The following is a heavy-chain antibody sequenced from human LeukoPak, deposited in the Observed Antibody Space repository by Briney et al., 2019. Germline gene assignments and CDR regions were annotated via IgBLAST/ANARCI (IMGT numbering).Heavy chain of an antibody. V-gene: IGHV3-33*01. Sequence: PGGSLRLSCAASGFTFSSYGMHWVRQAPGKGLEWVAVIWYDGSNKYYADSVKGRFTISRDNSKNTLYLQMNSLRAEDTAVYYCARDHCSSTSCYNDYWGQGTLVTVSS. CDR1: GFTFSSYG. D-gene: IGHD2-2*02. J-gene: IGHJ4*02. CDR2: IWYDGSNK. CDR3: ARDHCSSTSCYNDY.